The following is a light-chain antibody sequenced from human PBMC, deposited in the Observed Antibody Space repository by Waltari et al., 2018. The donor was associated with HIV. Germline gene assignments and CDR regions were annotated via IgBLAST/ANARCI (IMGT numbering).Light chain of an antibody. J-gene: IGKJ2*01. V-gene: IGKV3-15*01. Sequence: EAVLTQSPVTLSVSRGERVTLSCIASQSVNSHLAWYQHNPGQAPRLPIYGASTRATGIPARFSGSGSGTEFSHTSSRRQSEDFAVYYCQQYNNWALYTFGQGTKVEIK. CDR2: GAS. CDR1: QSVNSH. CDR3: QQYNNWALYT.